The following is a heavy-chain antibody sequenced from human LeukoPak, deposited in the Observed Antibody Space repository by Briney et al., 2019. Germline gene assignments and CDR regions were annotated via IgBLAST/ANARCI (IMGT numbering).Heavy chain of an antibody. D-gene: IGHD4/OR15-4a*01. CDR3: ARQPNTPPYYFDY. J-gene: IGHJ4*02. CDR2: ISSSSSYI. CDR1: GFTFSSYS. Sequence: GGSLRLSCAASGFTFSSYSMNWVRQAPGKGLEWVSSISSSSSYIYYADSVKGRFTISRDNAKNSLYLQMNSLRAEDTAVYYCARQPNTPPYYFDYWGQGTLVTVSS. V-gene: IGHV3-21*01.